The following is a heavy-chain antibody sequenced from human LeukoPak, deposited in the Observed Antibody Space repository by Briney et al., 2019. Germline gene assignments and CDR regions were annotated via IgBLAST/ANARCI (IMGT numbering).Heavy chain of an antibody. J-gene: IGHJ4*02. Sequence: SETLSLTCTVSGGSISSYYWSWIRQPPGKGLEWIGYIYYSGSTNYNPSLKSRVTISVDTSKNQLSLKLSSVTAADTAVYYCARAEWELGGGLFDYWGQGTLVTVSS. D-gene: IGHD1-26*01. CDR2: IYYSGST. CDR3: ARAEWELGGGLFDY. V-gene: IGHV4-59*01. CDR1: GGSISSYY.